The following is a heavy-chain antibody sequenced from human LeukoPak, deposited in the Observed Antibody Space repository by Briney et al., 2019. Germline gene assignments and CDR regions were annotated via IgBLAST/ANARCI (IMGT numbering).Heavy chain of an antibody. V-gene: IGHV4-59*01. J-gene: IGHJ4*02. CDR1: SGSISSYY. CDR3: ARRTYSSGWYYFDY. CDR2: IYYSGST. D-gene: IGHD6-19*01. Sequence: PSETLSLTCTVSSGSISSYYWSWIRQPPGKGLEWIGYIYYSGSTNYNPSLKSRVTISVDTSKNQFSLKLSSVTAADTAVYYCARRTYSSGWYYFDYWGQGTLVTVSS.